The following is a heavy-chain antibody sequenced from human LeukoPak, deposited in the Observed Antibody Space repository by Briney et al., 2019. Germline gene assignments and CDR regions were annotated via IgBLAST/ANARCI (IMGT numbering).Heavy chain of an antibody. J-gene: IGHJ5*02. CDR1: GGSISNYY. D-gene: IGHD1-26*01. CDR2: IYYTGST. V-gene: IGHV4-59*12. Sequence: SETLSLTCTVSGGSISNYYWTWIRQPPGKGLEWIGYIYYTGSTNYNPSLKSRVTISVDTSKNQFSLKLSSVTAADTAVYYCARDCRIEQRRFDPWGQGTLVTVSS. CDR3: ARDCRIEQRRFDP.